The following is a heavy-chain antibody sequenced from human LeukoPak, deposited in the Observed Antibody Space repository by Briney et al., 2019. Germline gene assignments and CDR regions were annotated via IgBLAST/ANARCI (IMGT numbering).Heavy chain of an antibody. CDR2: IYTSGST. V-gene: IGHV4-4*07. CDR3: ARYDVELGSCSGGSCYSGWFDP. J-gene: IGHJ5*02. CDR1: GGSISSYY. Sequence: PSETLSLTCTVSGGSISSYYWSWIRQPAGKGLEWIGRIYTSGSTNYNPSLKSRVTMSVDTSKNQFSLKLSSVTAADTAVYYCARYDVELGSCSGGSCYSGWFDPWGQGTLVTVSS. D-gene: IGHD2-15*01.